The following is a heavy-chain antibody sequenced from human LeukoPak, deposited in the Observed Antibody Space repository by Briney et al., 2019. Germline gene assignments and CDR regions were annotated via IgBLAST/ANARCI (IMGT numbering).Heavy chain of an antibody. CDR2: IKHSGST. J-gene: IGHJ3*02. D-gene: IGHD2-2*01. Sequence: SETLSLTCAAYGGSFSGYYWSWIRQPPGRGLEWIGEIKHSGSTNYNPSLKSRVTISVDTSKNQFSLKLSSVTAADTAVYYCARGLYCSSTSCYENAFDIWGQGTMVTVSS. CDR1: GGSFSGYY. V-gene: IGHV4-34*01. CDR3: ARGLYCSSTSCYENAFDI.